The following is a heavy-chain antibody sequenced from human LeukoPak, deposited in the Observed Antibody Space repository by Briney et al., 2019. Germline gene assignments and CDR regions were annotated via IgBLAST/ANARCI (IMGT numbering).Heavy chain of an antibody. CDR2: ISSSSSYI. CDR3: ARAPRGAYWFIDS. J-gene: IGHJ4*02. CDR1: GFTFSNYS. Sequence: GGSLRLSCATSGFTFSNYSMNWVRQAPGKGLQWVSSISSSSSYIYYADSVKGRFTISRDNAKNSLYLQMNSLRAEDTAVYYCARAPRGAYWFIDSWGQGTLVTVSS. D-gene: IGHD2-8*02. V-gene: IGHV3-21*01.